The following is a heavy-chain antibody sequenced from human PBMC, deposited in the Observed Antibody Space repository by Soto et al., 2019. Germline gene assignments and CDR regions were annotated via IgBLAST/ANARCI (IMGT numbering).Heavy chain of an antibody. Sequence: EVQLVQSGAEVKKPGESLKISCKGSGYSFTSYWIGWVRQMPGKGLEWMGIIYPGDSDTRYSPSFQGQVTISADKSVSTAYLQWSSLKASDTAMYYCARQGDILTGYQYYYGMDVWGQGTTVTVSS. D-gene: IGHD3-9*01. J-gene: IGHJ6*02. V-gene: IGHV5-51*01. CDR3: ARQGDILTGYQYYYGMDV. CDR2: IYPGDSDT. CDR1: GYSFTSYW.